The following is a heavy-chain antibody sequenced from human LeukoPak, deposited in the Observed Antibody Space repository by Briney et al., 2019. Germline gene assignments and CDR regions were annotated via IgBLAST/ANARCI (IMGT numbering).Heavy chain of an antibody. J-gene: IGHJ4*02. D-gene: IGHD3-22*01. V-gene: IGHV3-23*01. Sequence: GGSLRLSCAASGFTFSSYAMSWVRQAPGKGLEWVSAISGSGGSTYYADSVKGRFTISRDNSKSTLYLQMNSLRAEDTAVYYCAKASTMIVVVLFDYWGQGTLVTVSS. CDR3: AKASTMIVVVLFDY. CDR2: ISGSGGST. CDR1: GFTFSSYA.